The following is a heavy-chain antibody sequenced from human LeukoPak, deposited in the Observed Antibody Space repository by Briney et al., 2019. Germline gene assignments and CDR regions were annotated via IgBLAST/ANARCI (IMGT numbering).Heavy chain of an antibody. D-gene: IGHD2/OR15-2a*01. Sequence: GGSLRLSCAASGNYWMHWVRQAPGKGLVWVSHVNSDGSWTTYADSVKGRFTISKDNAKNTVYLQMNNLRAEDTAVYYCVGFYETYWGRGTLVTVSS. CDR3: VGFYETY. V-gene: IGHV3-74*01. CDR2: VNSDGSWT. J-gene: IGHJ4*02. CDR1: GNYW.